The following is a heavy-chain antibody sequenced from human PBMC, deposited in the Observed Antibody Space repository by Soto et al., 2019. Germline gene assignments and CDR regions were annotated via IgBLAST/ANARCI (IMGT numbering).Heavy chain of an antibody. CDR1: GFTFTRYS. V-gene: IGHV3-21*06. Sequence: PGGSLRLSCAASGFTFTRYSMNWVRQAPGKGLEWVSSISSTTNYIYYGDSMKGRFTISRDNGKNSLYLEMHSLRAEDTAVYYCARETDALTSNFDKWGQGTLVTVSS. J-gene: IGHJ4*02. CDR3: ARETDALTSNFDK. CDR2: ISSTTNYI.